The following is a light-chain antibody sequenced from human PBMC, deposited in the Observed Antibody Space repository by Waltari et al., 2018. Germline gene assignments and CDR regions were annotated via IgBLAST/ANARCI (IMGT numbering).Light chain of an antibody. J-gene: IGLJ2*01. CDR2: DDS. V-gene: IGLV3-21*03. CDR1: KILIIR. CDR3: QVWDSSSEHVV. Sequence: SSVLTQPPSVSVAPGKTAKITCAVNKILIIRVHWYQPKPGQAPVLVIYDDSDRPSGIPERFSGSNSGNTAALTISRVDAGDEGDYFCQVWDSSSEHVVFGGGTKLTVL.